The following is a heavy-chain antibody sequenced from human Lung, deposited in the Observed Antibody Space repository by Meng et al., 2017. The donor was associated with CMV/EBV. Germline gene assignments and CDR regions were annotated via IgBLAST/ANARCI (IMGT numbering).Heavy chain of an antibody. D-gene: IGHD2-15*01. CDR1: GFTFSTYW. V-gene: IGHV3-74*01. Sequence: GGSLRLXCAASGFTFSTYWMHWVRQAPGKGLEWVSRIDSEGSTTNYADSVKGRFTISRDNAKNTLYLEMNSPRAEDTAVYYCASARGVVRYAFDIWGQGTMVTVSS. CDR3: ASARGVVRYAFDI. CDR2: IDSEGSTT. J-gene: IGHJ3*02.